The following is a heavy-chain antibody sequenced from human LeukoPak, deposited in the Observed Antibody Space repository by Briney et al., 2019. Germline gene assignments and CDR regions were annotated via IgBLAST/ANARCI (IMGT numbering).Heavy chain of an antibody. D-gene: IGHD3-16*02. V-gene: IGHV4-59*08. CDR3: ARQVIGV. CDR2: VYYTGSS. Sequence: SETLSLTCTVSAGSIRSYHWNWIRQPPGKGLEWIGYVYYTGSSNYNPSLKSRVTMSVDTSKSQFSLKLNSVTAADTAVYFCARQVIGVWGQGTLVTVSS. J-gene: IGHJ4*02. CDR1: AGSIRSYH.